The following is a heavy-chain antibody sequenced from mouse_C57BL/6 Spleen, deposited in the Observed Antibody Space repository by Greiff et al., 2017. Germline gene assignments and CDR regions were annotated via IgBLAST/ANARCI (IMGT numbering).Heavy chain of an antibody. CDR2: IGPGSGST. V-gene: IGHV1-77*01. CDR3: ARFPYYYGSDYYAMDY. Sequence: VKLMESGAELVKPGASVKISCKASGYTFTDYYINWVKQRPGQGLEWIGKIGPGSGSTYYNEKFKGKATLTADKSSSTAYMQLSSLTSEDSAVYFCARFPYYYGSDYYAMDYWGQGTSVTVSS. J-gene: IGHJ4*01. CDR1: GYTFTDYY. D-gene: IGHD1-1*01.